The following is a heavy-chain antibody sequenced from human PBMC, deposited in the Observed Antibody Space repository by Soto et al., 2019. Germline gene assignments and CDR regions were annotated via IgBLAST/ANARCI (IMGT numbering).Heavy chain of an antibody. Sequence: QVQLVQSGAEVKKPGASVNVSCKASGYRFTSHYIHWARQAPGQGLEWMGIINPSGGNTIYTQTFHCRVIMPRDTSTTTVYLALTSLSSDDTAFYFCARQSLDTSGSLDNWGQGTLVTVSP. V-gene: IGHV1-46*01. CDR1: GYRFTSHY. CDR3: ARQSLDTSGSLDN. CDR2: INPSGGNT. D-gene: IGHD5-18*01. J-gene: IGHJ4*02.